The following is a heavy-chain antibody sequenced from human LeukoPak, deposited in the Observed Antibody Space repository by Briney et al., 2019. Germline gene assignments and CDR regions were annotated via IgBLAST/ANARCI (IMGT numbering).Heavy chain of an antibody. J-gene: IGHJ5*02. D-gene: IGHD6-6*01. CDR3: AKGKGYSSSSSDH. V-gene: IGHV3-23*01. Sequence: GGSLRLSCAAPGFTFNSHAMNWVRQAPGKGLEWVSAISGSDGSTYYADSVKGRFTISRYNSKNTLYLQMNSLRAEDTAVYHCAKGKGYSSSSSDHWGQGTLVTVSS. CDR2: ISGSDGST. CDR1: GFTFNSHA.